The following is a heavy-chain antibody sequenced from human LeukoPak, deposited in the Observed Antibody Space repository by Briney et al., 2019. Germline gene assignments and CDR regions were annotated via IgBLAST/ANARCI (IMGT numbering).Heavy chain of an antibody. V-gene: IGHV4-38-2*01. CDR2: IYHSGST. CDR3: ARVEYNWNDEGFDY. Sequence: SETLSLTCAVSGYSISSGYYWGWIRQPPGKGLEWIGSIYHSGSTYYNPSLKSRVTISVDTSKNQFSLKLSSVTAADTAVYYCARVEYNWNDEGFDYWGQGTLVTVSS. D-gene: IGHD1-20*01. CDR1: GYSISSGYY. J-gene: IGHJ4*02.